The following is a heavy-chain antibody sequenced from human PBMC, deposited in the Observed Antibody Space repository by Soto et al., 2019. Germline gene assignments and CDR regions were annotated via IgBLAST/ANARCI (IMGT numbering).Heavy chain of an antibody. D-gene: IGHD2-15*01. J-gene: IGHJ6*02. V-gene: IGHV4-39*07. Sequence: SETLSLTCTVSGGSVSSSSYSWGWIRQSPGKGLEWIGTIYSSENTYYNPSLLSRVTISVDTSKNQFSLKLSSVTAADTAVYYCARGGLGYCSGGSCYSAELSRYYYGMDVWGQGTTVTVSS. CDR3: ARGGLGYCSGGSCYSAELSRYYYGMDV. CDR2: IYSSENT. CDR1: GGSVSSSSYS.